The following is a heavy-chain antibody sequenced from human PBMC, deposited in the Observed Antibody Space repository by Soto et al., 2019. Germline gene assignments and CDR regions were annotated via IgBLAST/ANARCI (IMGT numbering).Heavy chain of an antibody. CDR1: GGSISSSSYY. CDR2: IYYSGST. CDR3: ARQALVFGLSY. Sequence: QLQLQESGPGLVKPSETLCLTCTVSGGSISSSSYYWGWIRQPPGKGLEWIGSIYYSGSTYYNPSLKSRVTISVDTSKNQFSLKLSSVTAADTAVYYCARQALVFGLSYWGQGTLVTVSS. V-gene: IGHV4-39*01. D-gene: IGHD3-10*01. J-gene: IGHJ4*02.